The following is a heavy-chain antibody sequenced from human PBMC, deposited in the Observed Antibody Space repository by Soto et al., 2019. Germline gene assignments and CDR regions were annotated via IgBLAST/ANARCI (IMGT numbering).Heavy chain of an antibody. D-gene: IGHD5-12*01. CDR1: GFTFSSSA. J-gene: IGHJ4*02. V-gene: IGHV3-23*01. Sequence: VQLSESGGGLVQPGGSLRLSCAASGFTFSSSAMSWVRQAPGKGLEWVSTFRESGGTTHYADSVKGRFTISRDTSKNMLFLKMNSLRAEDTAIYYCAKDSHLAIISTTHDYWGQGTLVTVSS. CDR3: AKDSHLAIISTTHDY. CDR2: FRESGGTT.